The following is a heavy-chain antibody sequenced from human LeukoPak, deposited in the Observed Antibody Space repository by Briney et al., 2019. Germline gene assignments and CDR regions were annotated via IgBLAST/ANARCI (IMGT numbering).Heavy chain of an antibody. Sequence: SXTLSLTCAVSGYSISGGYYWGWIRPPPGKGLEWIGSIYHSGSTSYNPSLKSRVTISVDTSKNQFSLKLSSVTAADTAVYYCARPTYSGSYSGAFDIWGQGTMVTVSS. CDR1: GYSISGGYY. CDR3: ARPTYSGSYSGAFDI. V-gene: IGHV4-38-2*01. CDR2: IYHSGST. J-gene: IGHJ3*02. D-gene: IGHD1-26*01.